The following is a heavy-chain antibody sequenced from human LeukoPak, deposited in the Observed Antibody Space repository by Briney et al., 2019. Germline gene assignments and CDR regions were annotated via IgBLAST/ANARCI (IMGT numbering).Heavy chain of an antibody. V-gene: IGHV3-9*01. Sequence: GGSLRLSCAASGFIFDDYAMHWVRQAPGKGLEWVSGISWNGASIGYADSVKGRFTISRDNAKNSLYLQMSSLRAEDTALYYCAKDTTSVTPGLPDYWGQGTLVTVSS. CDR3: AKDTTSVTPGLPDY. CDR1: GFIFDDYA. CDR2: ISWNGASI. J-gene: IGHJ4*02. D-gene: IGHD4-17*01.